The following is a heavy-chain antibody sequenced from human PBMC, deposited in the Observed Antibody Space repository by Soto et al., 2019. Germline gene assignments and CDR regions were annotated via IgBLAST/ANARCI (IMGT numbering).Heavy chain of an antibody. Sequence: PSETLSLTCTVSGGSISSGDYYWSWIRQPPGKGLEWIGYIYYSGSTYYNPSLKSRVTISVDTSKNQFSLKLSSVTAADTAVYYCARGGITLLEWLLPFDYWGQGTLVTSPQ. CDR1: GGSISSGDYY. J-gene: IGHJ4*02. CDR3: ARGGITLLEWLLPFDY. CDR2: IYYSGST. D-gene: IGHD3-3*01. V-gene: IGHV4-30-4*01.